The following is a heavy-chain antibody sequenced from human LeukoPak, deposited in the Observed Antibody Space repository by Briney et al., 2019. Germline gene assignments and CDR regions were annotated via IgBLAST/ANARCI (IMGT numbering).Heavy chain of an antibody. CDR1: GYTFTSYY. Sequence: SVKVSCKASGYTFTSYYMHWVRQAPGQGLEWMGWMNPVSGKAGSAQKFQGRVTLTRDTSISTAYMEVSSLRFDDTAFYYCVRAPMGTAPLYWGQGTLVTVSS. V-gene: IGHV1-8*02. CDR3: VRAPMGTAPLY. CDR2: MNPVSGKA. J-gene: IGHJ4*02. D-gene: IGHD1/OR15-1a*01.